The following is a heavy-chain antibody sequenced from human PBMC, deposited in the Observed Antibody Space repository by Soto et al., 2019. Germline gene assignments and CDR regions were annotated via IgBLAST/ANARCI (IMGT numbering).Heavy chain of an antibody. Sequence: QVQLVQSGAEVKEPGSSVKVSCKASGGTFANFIMNWVRQTPGQGLDWMGGIVPMFGTATYAEQFKGRVTISATESTRAACVVRTRLRSDERAVKCCTTNVADSIAFTQYSGVAGWRHGPTVT. V-gene: IGHV1-69*01. CDR1: GGTFANFI. CDR3: TTNVADSIAFTQYSGVAG. J-gene: IGHJ6*01. D-gene: IGHD2-15*01. CDR2: IVPMFGTA.